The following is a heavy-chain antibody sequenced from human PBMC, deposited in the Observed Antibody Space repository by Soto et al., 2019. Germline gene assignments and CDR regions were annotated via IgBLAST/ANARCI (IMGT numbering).Heavy chain of an antibody. J-gene: IGHJ4*02. CDR1: GGSINSGGYC. D-gene: IGHD5-18*01. CDR2: IPYGGST. CDR3: SRGILV. Sequence: QVQLQESGPGLVKPSQTLSLTCTVSGGSINSGGYCWSWIRQHPGKGLDWIGCIPYGGSTTYNPSLKSGVSKSVDTSKNQFSLKLTSVSAADTAVYYCSRGILVWGQGALITVAS. V-gene: IGHV4-31*03.